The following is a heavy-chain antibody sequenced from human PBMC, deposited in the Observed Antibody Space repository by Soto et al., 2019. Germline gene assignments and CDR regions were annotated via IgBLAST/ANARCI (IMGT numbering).Heavy chain of an antibody. CDR3: ARDSGVNYYGSGSYYSGSGGMDV. J-gene: IGHJ6*02. Sequence: NPSETLSLTCTVSGGSISSGGYYWSWIRQHPGKGLEWIGYIYYSGSTYYNPSLKSRVTISVDTSKNQFSLKLSSVTAADTAVYYCARDSGVNYYGSGSYYSGSGGMDVWGQGTTVTVSS. CDR1: GGSISSGGYY. D-gene: IGHD3-10*01. V-gene: IGHV4-31*03. CDR2: IYYSGST.